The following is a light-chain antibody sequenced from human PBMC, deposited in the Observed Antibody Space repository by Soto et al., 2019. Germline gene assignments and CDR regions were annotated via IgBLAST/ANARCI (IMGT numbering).Light chain of an antibody. CDR2: QVN. Sequence: QSALTQPASVSGSLGQSITISCTGTSSDVGTYDYVSWYQQHPGKAPKLLIYQVNNRPSGVSDRFSGSKSGDTASLTISGLRAEDEAHYHCSSYSSTSTVVVFGGGTKVTVL. J-gene: IGLJ2*01. V-gene: IGLV2-14*01. CDR3: SSYSSTSTVVV. CDR1: SSDVGTYDY.